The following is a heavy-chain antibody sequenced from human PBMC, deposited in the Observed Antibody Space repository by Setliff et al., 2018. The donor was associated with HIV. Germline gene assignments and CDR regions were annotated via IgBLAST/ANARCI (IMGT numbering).Heavy chain of an antibody. J-gene: IGHJ4*02. Sequence: GASVKVSCKASGYSFTTFGVTWVRQAPGQGLEWMGWISTYDGVTTYAQKLQGRVTMTTDTSTSTAYMELRSLRSDDTAVYYCAREERYYDGKGALDYWGQGMLVTVSS. CDR1: GYSFTTFG. CDR2: ISTYDGVT. CDR3: AREERYYDGKGALDY. V-gene: IGHV1-18*01. D-gene: IGHD3-22*01.